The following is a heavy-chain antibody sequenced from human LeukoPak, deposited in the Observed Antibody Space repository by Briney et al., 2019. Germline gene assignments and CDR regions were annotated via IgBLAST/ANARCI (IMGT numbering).Heavy chain of an antibody. V-gene: IGHV3-7*01. D-gene: IGHD1-26*01. J-gene: IGHJ4*02. CDR1: GFTFSSYW. CDR2: IKQDGSEK. Sequence: PGGSLRLSCAASGFTFSSYWMSWVRQAPGKGLEWVANIKQDGSEKYYVDSVKGRFTISRDNAKSSLYLQMNSLRAEDTAVYYCARDGGVGATIYWTFAYWGQGTLVTVSS. CDR3: ARDGGVGATIYWTFAY.